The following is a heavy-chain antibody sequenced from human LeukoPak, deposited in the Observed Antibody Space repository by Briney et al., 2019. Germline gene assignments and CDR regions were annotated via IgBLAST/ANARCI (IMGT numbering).Heavy chain of an antibody. J-gene: IGHJ4*02. CDR2: MNPNSGNT. V-gene: IGHV1-8*01. Sequence: ASVKVSCKASGYTFTSCDINWVRQATGQGLEWMGWMNPNSGNTGYGQSFQGRTTMTRDISIGTAYMELCNLTSEDTAIYYCTRGSSGRRDNWGQGTLVTVSA. CDR1: GYTFTSCD. D-gene: IGHD6-19*01. CDR3: TRGSSGRRDN.